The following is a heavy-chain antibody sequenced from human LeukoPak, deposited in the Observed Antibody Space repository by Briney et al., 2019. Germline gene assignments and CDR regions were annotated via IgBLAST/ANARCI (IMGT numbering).Heavy chain of an antibody. Sequence: PGGSLRLSCAASGFTFSSYAMSWVRQAPGKGMEWVSAISGSGGSTYYADSVKGRFTISRDNSKNTLYLQMNSLRAEDTAVYYCAKDEVGALYKYDYFDYWGQGTLVTVSS. J-gene: IGHJ4*02. V-gene: IGHV3-23*01. CDR1: GFTFSSYA. CDR2: ISGSGGST. CDR3: AKDEVGALYKYDYFDY. D-gene: IGHD1-26*01.